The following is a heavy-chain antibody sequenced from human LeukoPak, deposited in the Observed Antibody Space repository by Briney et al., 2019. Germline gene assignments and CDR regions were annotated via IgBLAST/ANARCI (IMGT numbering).Heavy chain of an antibody. V-gene: IGHV3-21*01. D-gene: IGHD3-3*01. CDR1: GFTFSSYS. CDR3: ARDRVEKYYDFWSGYYELDY. Sequence: GGSLRRSCAASGFTFSSYSMNWVRQAPGKGLEWVSSISSSSSYIYYADSVKGRFTISRDNAKDSLYLQMNSLRAEDTAVYYCARDRVEKYYDFWSGYYELDYWGQGTLVTVSS. CDR2: ISSSSSYI. J-gene: IGHJ4*02.